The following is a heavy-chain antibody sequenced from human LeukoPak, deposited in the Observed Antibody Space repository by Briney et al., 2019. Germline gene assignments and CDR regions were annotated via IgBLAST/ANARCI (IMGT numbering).Heavy chain of an antibody. CDR3: ARVKRELDDAFDI. CDR2: ISRSAVSI. Sequence: GGSLRLSCAASGFTSSSYEMNWVRQAPGKGLEWVSAISRSAVSIYYADSVKGRFTISRDNAKNSLYLQMNSLRAEDTAVYYCARVKRELDDAFDIWGQGTMVTVSS. V-gene: IGHV3-48*03. J-gene: IGHJ3*02. D-gene: IGHD1-26*01. CDR1: GFTSSSYE.